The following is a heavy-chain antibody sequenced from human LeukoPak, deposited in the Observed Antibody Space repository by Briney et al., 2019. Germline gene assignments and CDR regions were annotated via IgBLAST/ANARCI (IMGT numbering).Heavy chain of an antibody. Sequence: PGGSLRLSCAASGFTFSSYSMNWVRQAPGKGLEWVSSISSSSSYIYYADSVKGRFTISRDNAENSLYLQMNSLRAEDTAVYYCARGLEPYYDFWSGYYTYYFDYWGQGTLVTVSS. D-gene: IGHD3-3*01. CDR3: ARGLEPYYDFWSGYYTYYFDY. V-gene: IGHV3-21*01. CDR2: ISSSSSYI. J-gene: IGHJ4*02. CDR1: GFTFSSYS.